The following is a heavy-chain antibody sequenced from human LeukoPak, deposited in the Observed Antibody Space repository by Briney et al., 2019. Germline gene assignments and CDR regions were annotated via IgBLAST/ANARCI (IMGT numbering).Heavy chain of an antibody. V-gene: IGHV3-7*01. CDR3: ARASVHYYYGMDV. CDR2: IKQDGSEK. CDR1: GFTFSSYW. Sequence: PGGSLRLFCAASGFTFSSYWMSWVRQAPGKGLEWVANIKQDGSEKYYVDSVKGRFTISRDNAKNSLYLQMNSLRAEDTAVYYCARASVHYYYGMDVWGQGTTVTVSS. J-gene: IGHJ6*02.